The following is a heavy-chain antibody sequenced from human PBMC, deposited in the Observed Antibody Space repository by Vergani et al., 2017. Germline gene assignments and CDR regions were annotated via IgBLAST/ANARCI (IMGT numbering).Heavy chain of an antibody. CDR3: AGGASGDYVSSFDY. V-gene: IGHV3-74*03. Sequence: EVQLVESGGGLVQPGGSLRLSCSASGFSFNSYWMHWVRQVPGKGLLWVSRIKSDGSITAYADSVKGRFTISRDNAQNTLYLQMNSLRVEDTGVYYCAGGASGDYVSSFDYWGQGTLVTVSS. D-gene: IGHD4-17*01. CDR2: IKSDGSIT. J-gene: IGHJ4*02. CDR1: GFSFNSYW.